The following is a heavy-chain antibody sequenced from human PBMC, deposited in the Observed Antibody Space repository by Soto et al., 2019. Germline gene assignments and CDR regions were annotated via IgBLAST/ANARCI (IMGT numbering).Heavy chain of an antibody. Sequence: QVQLVQSGADVKRPGSSVKVSCKASGDTFNFYSITWVRQAPGLGLEWMGRVNPIVSMSNYAQKFQGRVTMTADKSTCTAYMELSSLRSEHTAIYYCASSYGTGYRAVDYWGQGALVTFSS. D-gene: IGHD3-10*01. CDR3: ASSYGTGYRAVDY. V-gene: IGHV1-69*02. J-gene: IGHJ4*02. CDR1: GDTFNFYS. CDR2: VNPIVSMS.